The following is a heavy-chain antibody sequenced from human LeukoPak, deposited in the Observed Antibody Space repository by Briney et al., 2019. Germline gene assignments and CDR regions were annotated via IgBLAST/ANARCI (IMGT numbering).Heavy chain of an antibody. J-gene: IGHJ4*02. CDR3: ARRGYCSSTSCYNEDY. Sequence: PGGSLRLSCAASGFTVSSNYMTWVRQAPGKGLEGVSVIYSGGSTYYADSVKGRFTISRDNSKNTLYLQMNSLRAEDTAVYYCARRGYCSSTSCYNEDYWGQGTLVTVSS. V-gene: IGHV3-53*01. CDR1: GFTVSSNY. CDR2: IYSGGST. D-gene: IGHD2-2*01.